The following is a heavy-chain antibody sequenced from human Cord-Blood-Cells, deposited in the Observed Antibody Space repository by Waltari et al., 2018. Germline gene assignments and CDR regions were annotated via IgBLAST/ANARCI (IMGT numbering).Heavy chain of an antibody. CDR1: GYSFTSYW. J-gene: IGHJ4*02. Sequence: EVQLVQSGAEVKKPGESLKISCKGSGYSFTSYWIGWVRQMPGKGLEWMGIIYPGDSDTRYSPSFQGQVTISAEKSISTAYLQWSSLKASDTAMYYCARGGYDFWSGYYKGSVDYWGQGTLVTVSS. CDR2: IYPGDSDT. CDR3: ARGGYDFWSGYYKGSVDY. V-gene: IGHV5-51*01. D-gene: IGHD3-3*01.